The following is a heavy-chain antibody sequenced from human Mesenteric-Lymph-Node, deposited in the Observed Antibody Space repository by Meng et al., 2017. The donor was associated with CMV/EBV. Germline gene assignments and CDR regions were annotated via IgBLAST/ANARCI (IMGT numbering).Heavy chain of an antibody. CDR3: ATYDYSNSYYYGLDV. D-gene: IGHD4-11*01. CDR1: GGSVSSGSYY. J-gene: IGHJ6*02. Sequence: GSLRLSCTASGGSVSSGSYYWSWIRQPPGKGLEWIGYIYYTGSTNYNPSLKSRVTISVDTSKNQFSLDLRSVTAADTAVYYCATYDYSNSYYYGLDVWGQGTTVTVSS. CDR2: IYYTGST. V-gene: IGHV4-61*01.